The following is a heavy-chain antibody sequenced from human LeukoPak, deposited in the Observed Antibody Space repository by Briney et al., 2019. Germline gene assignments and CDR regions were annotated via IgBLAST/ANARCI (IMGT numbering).Heavy chain of an antibody. CDR3: AVGGSSGWFDY. CDR2: ISSSSSYI. Sequence: KAGGSLRLSCAASGFTFSSYSMNWVRQAPGKGLEWVSSISSSSSYIYYAGSVKGRFTISRDNAKNSLYLQMNSLRAEDTAVYYCAVGGSSGWFDYWGQGTLVTVSS. V-gene: IGHV3-21*01. CDR1: GFTFSSYS. D-gene: IGHD6-19*01. J-gene: IGHJ4*02.